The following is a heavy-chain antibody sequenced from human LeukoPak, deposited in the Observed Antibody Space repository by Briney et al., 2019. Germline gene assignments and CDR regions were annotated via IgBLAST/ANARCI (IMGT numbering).Heavy chain of an antibody. CDR2: ISSGGST. CDR1: GFTASSNY. D-gene: IGHD3-22*01. J-gene: IGHJ1*01. CDR3: ASSGGDSSSYYYFQH. Sequence: GGSLRLSCAASGFTASSNYMSWVRQAPGKGLEWVSVISSGGSTYYADSVKGRFTISRDNSKNTLYLQMNSLRAEDTAVYYCASSGGDSSSYYYFQHWGQGTLVTVSS. V-gene: IGHV3-53*01.